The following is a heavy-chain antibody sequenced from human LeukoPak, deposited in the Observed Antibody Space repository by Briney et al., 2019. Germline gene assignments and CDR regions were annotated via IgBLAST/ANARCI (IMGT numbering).Heavy chain of an antibody. CDR3: ARDIAAADLPDYYDMDV. CDR2: ISAYNGNT. V-gene: IGHV1-18*01. D-gene: IGHD6-13*01. J-gene: IGHJ6*02. Sequence: AASVKVSCKASGYTFTSYGISWVRQAPGQGLEWMGWISAYNGNTNYAQKLQGRVTMTTDTSTSTAYMELRSLRSDDTAVYYCARDIAAADLPDYYDMDVWGQGTTVTVSS. CDR1: GYTFTSYG.